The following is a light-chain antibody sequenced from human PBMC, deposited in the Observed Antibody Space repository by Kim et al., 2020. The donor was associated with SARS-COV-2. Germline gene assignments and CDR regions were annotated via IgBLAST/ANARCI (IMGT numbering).Light chain of an antibody. Sequence: DIQMTQSPSSLSASVGDRVTITCRASQSISSYLNWYQQKPGKAPKLLIYAASSLQSGVPSRFSGSGSGTDFTLTISSLQPEDFATYYGQQRYSTPLTFGPGTKVDIK. V-gene: IGKV1-39*01. J-gene: IGKJ3*01. CDR2: AAS. CDR3: QQRYSTPLT. CDR1: QSISSY.